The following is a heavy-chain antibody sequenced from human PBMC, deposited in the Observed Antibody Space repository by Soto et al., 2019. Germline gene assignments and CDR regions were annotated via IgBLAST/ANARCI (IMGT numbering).Heavy chain of an antibody. V-gene: IGHV4-4*02. CDR3: ASVSGWRVDP. Sequence: QVQLQESGPGLVKPSETLSLTCAVSGGSVSGDDWSSWVRQPPAKGLEWIGENYQSGTTNYNPSLNSRVTISLDKSTNQLSMKLTSLTDSDTAVYYCASVSGWRVDPWGQGTLVTVSS. CDR2: NYQSGTT. CDR1: GGSVSGDDW. D-gene: IGHD2-15*01. J-gene: IGHJ5*02.